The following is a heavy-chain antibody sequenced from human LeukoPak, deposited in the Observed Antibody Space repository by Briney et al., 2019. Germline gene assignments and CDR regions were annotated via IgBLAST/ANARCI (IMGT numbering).Heavy chain of an antibody. D-gene: IGHD3-10*01. CDR3: ARDGGYGSGSYGY. Sequence: PGGSLRLSCAASGFTFSSYAMSWVRQAPGKGLEWVSAISGSGGSTYYADSVKGRFTISRDNSKNTLYLQMNSLRDEDTAVYYCARDGGYGSGSYGYWGQGTLVIVSS. CDR1: GFTFSSYA. V-gene: IGHV3-23*01. J-gene: IGHJ4*02. CDR2: ISGSGGST.